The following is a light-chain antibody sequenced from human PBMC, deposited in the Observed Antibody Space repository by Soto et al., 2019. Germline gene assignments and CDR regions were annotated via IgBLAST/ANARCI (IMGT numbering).Light chain of an antibody. CDR3: QQFGSSPT. Sequence: IVLTQSPGTLSLSPGERATLSCRASQSVSSNFLTWYQQKPDQPPRLLIYGASSRATGIPDRFSGSGSGTDFTLTISRLEPEDFAVYYCQQFGSSPTFGQGTKVEIK. J-gene: IGKJ1*01. CDR2: GAS. V-gene: IGKV3-20*01. CDR1: QSVSSNF.